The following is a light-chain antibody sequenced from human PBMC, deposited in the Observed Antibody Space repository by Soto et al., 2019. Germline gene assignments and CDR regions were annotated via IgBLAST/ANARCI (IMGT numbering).Light chain of an antibody. V-gene: IGKV1D-12*01. CDR3: QQPLSFQIN. CDR2: AAS. Sequence: DIQMTQSPSSVSASVGDRVTITCRASQDLSSWLAWYQQKPGKAPKLLISAASSLQSGVPSRFSGSGSGTDFTLTIRSLQPEDFATYYCQQPLSFQINIGQGTPL. CDR1: QDLSSW. J-gene: IGKJ5*01.